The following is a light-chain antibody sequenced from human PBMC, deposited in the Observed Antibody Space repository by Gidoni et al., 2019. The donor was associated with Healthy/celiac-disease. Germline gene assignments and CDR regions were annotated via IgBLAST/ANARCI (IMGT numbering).Light chain of an antibody. J-gene: IGKJ1*01. CDR1: QSLLHSNGYNY. CDR2: LGS. Sequence: DIGRTQSPLSRPVTPGEPASISCRSSQSLLHSNGYNYLDWYLQKPGQSPQLLIYLGSNRASGVPDRFSGSGSGTDFTLKISRVEAEDVGVYYCMQALQLPSTFGQXTKVEIK. CDR3: MQALQLPST. V-gene: IGKV2-28*01.